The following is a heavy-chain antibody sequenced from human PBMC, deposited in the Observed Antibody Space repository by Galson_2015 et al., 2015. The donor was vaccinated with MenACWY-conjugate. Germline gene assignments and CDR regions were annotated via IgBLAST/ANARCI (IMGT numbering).Heavy chain of an antibody. D-gene: IGHD2-21*02. CDR1: GFAFSSYW. CDR2: IKQDGREK. J-gene: IGHJ4*02. CDR3: ARPSVHGDPNRLDY. V-gene: IGHV3-7*01. Sequence: SLRLSCAVSGFAFSSYWMSWVRQAPGKGLEWVANIKQDGREKNYVDSVKGRFTISRDDAENSLYLQMNSLRADDTAVYYCARPSVHGDPNRLDYWGQGTMVTVSS.